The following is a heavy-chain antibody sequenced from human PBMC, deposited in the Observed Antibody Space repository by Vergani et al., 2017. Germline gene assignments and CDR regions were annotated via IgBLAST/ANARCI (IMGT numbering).Heavy chain of an antibody. CDR1: GGSISSYY. J-gene: IGHJ6*03. CDR3: ASQAYYDFWSGLGWPYYMDV. CDR2: IYTSGST. Sequence: QVQLQESGPGLVKPSETLSLTCTVSGGSISSYYWSWIRQPAGKGLEWIGRIYTSGSTNYNPSLKSRVTMSVDTSKNQFSLKLSSVTAADTAVYYCASQAYYDFWSGLGWPYYMDVWGKGTTVTVSS. D-gene: IGHD3-3*01. V-gene: IGHV4-4*07.